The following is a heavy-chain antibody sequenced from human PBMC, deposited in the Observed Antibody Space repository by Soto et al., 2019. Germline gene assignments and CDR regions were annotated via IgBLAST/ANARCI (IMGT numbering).Heavy chain of an antibody. CDR2: INHSGST. CDR3: ARNGGRLRIYYYYMDV. V-gene: IGHV4-34*01. J-gene: IGHJ6*03. D-gene: IGHD1-1*01. CDR1: GGCFSGYY. Sequence: PSETLSLTCAVYGGCFSGYYWSWIRQPPGKGLEWIGEINHSGSTNYNPSLKSRVTISVDTSKNQFSLKLSSVTAADTAVYYCARNGGRLRIYYYYMDVWRKATTVTVS.